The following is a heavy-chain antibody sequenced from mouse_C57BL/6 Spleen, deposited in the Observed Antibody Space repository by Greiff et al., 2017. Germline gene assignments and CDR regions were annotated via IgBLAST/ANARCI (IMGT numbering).Heavy chain of an antibody. V-gene: IGHV5-6*01. Sequence: EVHLVESGGDLVKPGGSLKLSCAASGFTFSSYGMSWVRQTPDKRLEWVATISSGGSYTYYPDSVKGRFTISRDNAKNTLYLQMSSLKSEDTAMYYCARPLRYAMDYWGQGTSVTVSS. CDR1: GFTFSSYG. D-gene: IGHD1-1*01. J-gene: IGHJ4*01. CDR3: ARPLRYAMDY. CDR2: ISSGGSYT.